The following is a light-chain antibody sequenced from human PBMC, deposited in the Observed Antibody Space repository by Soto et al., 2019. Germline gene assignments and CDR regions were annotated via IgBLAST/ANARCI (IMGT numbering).Light chain of an antibody. CDR3: QLRSNWPPEGIT. CDR1: QSVSSY. CDR2: DAS. Sequence: EIVLTQSPATLSLSPGERATLSCRASQSVSSYLAWYQQKPGQAPRLLIYDASNRATGIPARFSGSGSGTDFTLTISSLEPEDFAVYYCQLRSNWPPEGITFGGGTKVEIK. V-gene: IGKV3-11*01. J-gene: IGKJ4*01.